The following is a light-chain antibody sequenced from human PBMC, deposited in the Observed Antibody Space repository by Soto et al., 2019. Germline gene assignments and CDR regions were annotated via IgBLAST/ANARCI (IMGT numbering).Light chain of an antibody. CDR2: GAS. J-gene: IGKJ5*01. V-gene: IGKV3-15*01. Sequence: IVLKRSPGTLSLSQMERATLSFMAIQGVGSKSLAWYQQKPGQAPRLLIYGASTRATGIPARFSGSGSGTEFTLTISSLQSEDFAVYYCQQYNNWPPITFGQGTRLEIK. CDR3: QQYNNWPPIT. CDR1: QGVGSKS.